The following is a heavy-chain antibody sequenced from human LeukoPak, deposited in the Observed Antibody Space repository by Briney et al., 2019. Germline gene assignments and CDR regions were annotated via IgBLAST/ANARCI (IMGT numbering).Heavy chain of an antibody. CDR1: GFTFSSYS. CDR2: ISSSSSTI. V-gene: IGHV3-48*01. CDR3: TKAGSGYDFGAFDI. J-gene: IGHJ3*02. D-gene: IGHD5-12*01. Sequence: GGSLRLSCAASGFTFSSYSMNWVRQAPGKGLEWVSYISSSSSTIYYADSVKGRFTISRDNSKNTLYLQMSSLRAEDTAMYYCTKAGSGYDFGAFDIWGQGTVVTVSS.